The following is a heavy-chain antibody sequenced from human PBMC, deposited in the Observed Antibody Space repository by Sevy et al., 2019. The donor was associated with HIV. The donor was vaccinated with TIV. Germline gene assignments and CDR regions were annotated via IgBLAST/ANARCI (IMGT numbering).Heavy chain of an antibody. CDR3: ARGGGYCGGDCYSIDY. Sequence: GGSLSLSCAASGFTFSSYVMHWVRQAPGKGLEWVGLIWYDGTIKYYADSVKGRFTISRDNSKDTLFLQMNSLTPEDTAVYYCARGGGYCGGDCYSIDYWGQGALVTVSS. D-gene: IGHD2-21*02. CDR1: GFTFSSYV. J-gene: IGHJ4*02. V-gene: IGHV3-33*08. CDR2: IWYDGTIK.